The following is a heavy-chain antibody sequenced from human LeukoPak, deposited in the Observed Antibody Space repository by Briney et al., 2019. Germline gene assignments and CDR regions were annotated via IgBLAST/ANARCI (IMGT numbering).Heavy chain of an antibody. CDR3: AKDYDSSGYYYGSPFRGYYYYGMDV. CDR1: GFTFSSYW. D-gene: IGHD3-22*01. V-gene: IGHV3-30*18. J-gene: IGHJ6*02. CDR2: ISYDGSNK. Sequence: HPGGSLRLSCAASGFTFSSYWMSWVRQAPGKGLEWVAVISYDGSNKYYADSVKGRFTISRDNSKNTLYLQMNSLRAEDTAVYYCAKDYDSSGYYYGSPFRGYYYYGMDVWGQGTTVTVSS.